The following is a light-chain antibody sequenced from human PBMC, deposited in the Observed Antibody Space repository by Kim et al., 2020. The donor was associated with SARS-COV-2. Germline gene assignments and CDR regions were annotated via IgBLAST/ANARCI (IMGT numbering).Light chain of an antibody. CDR1: SGSIASNY. J-gene: IGLJ2*01. CDR3: QSYDSSNHRV. CDR2: EDN. V-gene: IGLV6-57*04. Sequence: FMLTQPHSVSESPGKTVTISCTRSSGSIASNYVQWYQQRPGSAPTTVIYEDNQRPSGVPDRFSGSIDNSSNSASLTISGLKTEDEADYYCQSYDSSNHRVFGGGTQLTVL.